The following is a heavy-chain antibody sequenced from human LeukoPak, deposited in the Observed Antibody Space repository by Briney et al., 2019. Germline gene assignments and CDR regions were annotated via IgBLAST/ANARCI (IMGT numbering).Heavy chain of an antibody. V-gene: IGHV1-69*05. CDR3: ARGRLRLGLPGFDY. D-gene: IGHD3-16*01. CDR1: GGTFSSYA. CDR2: IIPIFGTA. Sequence: SVKVSCRASGGTFSSYAISWVRQAPGQGLEWMGRIIPIFGTANYAQKFQGRVTITTDESTSTAYMELSSLRSEDTAVYYCARGRLRLGLPGFDYWGQGTLVTVSS. J-gene: IGHJ4*02.